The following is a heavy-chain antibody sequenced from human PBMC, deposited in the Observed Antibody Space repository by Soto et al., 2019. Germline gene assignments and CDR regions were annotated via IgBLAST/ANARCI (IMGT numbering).Heavy chain of an antibody. D-gene: IGHD2-15*01. Sequence: QVQLVQSGAEVKKPGASVKVSCKASGYTFTGYYMHWVRQAPGQGLEWMGWINPNSGGTNYAQKFQGWATMTRDTSISTAYMELSRLRSDDTAVYYCAREGGRYCSGGSCPTYRGKNWFDPWGQGTLVTVSS. V-gene: IGHV1-2*04. CDR3: AREGGRYCSGGSCPTYRGKNWFDP. CDR2: INPNSGGT. CDR1: GYTFTGYY. J-gene: IGHJ5*02.